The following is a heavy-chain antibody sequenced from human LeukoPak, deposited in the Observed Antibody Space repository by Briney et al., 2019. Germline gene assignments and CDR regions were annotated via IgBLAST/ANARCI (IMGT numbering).Heavy chain of an antibody. CDR3: AKGQQWLVDWFDP. CDR2: ISWNSGSI. D-gene: IGHD6-19*01. V-gene: IGHV3-9*01. Sequence: PGGSLRLSCAASGFTFDDYAMHWVRQAPGKGLEWVSGISWNSGSIGYADSVKGRFTISRDNAKNSLYLQMNSLRAEDTALCYCAKGQQWLVDWFDPWGQGTLVTVSS. J-gene: IGHJ5*02. CDR1: GFTFDDYA.